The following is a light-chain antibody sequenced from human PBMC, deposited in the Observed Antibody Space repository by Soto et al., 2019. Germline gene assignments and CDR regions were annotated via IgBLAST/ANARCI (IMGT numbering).Light chain of an antibody. J-gene: IGKJ5*01. CDR2: AAS. CDR3: QQRCSSPLT. CDR1: QSISSY. Sequence: EIKMTQSPSSLSASVGDRATLSCRASQSISSYLDWYQQKPGKAPKLLIYAASTMHSGIPARFSGSGSGTDFTLTISSLEPEDFAIYYCQQRCSSPLTFGQGTQLEIK. V-gene: IGKV1-39*01.